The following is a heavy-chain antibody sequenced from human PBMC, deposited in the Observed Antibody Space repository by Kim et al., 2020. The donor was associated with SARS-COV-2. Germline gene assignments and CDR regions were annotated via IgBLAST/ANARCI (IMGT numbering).Heavy chain of an antibody. CDR3: ATSGGAL. V-gene: IGHV3-7*03. CDR1: GFTFSNSW. Sequence: WGSLRLSCAVSGFTFSNSWMAWVRQAPGKGLQWVAVIKPDGNVTYYEDSVKGRFTISRDNAKSSLFLQMNSLGAGDTAVYYCATSGGALWGQGALVTVSS. D-gene: IGHD1-26*01. J-gene: IGHJ4*02. CDR2: IKPDGNVT.